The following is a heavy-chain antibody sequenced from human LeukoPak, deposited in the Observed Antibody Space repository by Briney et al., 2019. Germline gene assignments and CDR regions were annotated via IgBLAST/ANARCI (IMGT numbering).Heavy chain of an antibody. CDR2: ISGGGGST. D-gene: IGHD6-13*01. Sequence: GGSLRLSCAASGFTFSSYAMSWVRQAPGKGLEWVSAISGGGGSTYYADSVKGRFTISRDNSKNTLYLQMNSLRAEDTAVYYCAKDRIAASVRWFDPWGQGTLVTVSS. CDR3: AKDRIAASVRWFDP. CDR1: GFTFSSYA. V-gene: IGHV3-23*01. J-gene: IGHJ5*02.